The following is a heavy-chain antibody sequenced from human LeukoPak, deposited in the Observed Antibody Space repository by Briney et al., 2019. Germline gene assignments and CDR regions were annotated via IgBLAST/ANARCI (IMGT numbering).Heavy chain of an antibody. Sequence: GGSLRLSCAASGFTFSNYWMHWVRQAPGKGLVWVSRINSDGINTSYADSVKGRFTISRDNAKNTLNLQMNSLRAEDTAVYYCARTGLGMYSFDYWGQGTLVTVSS. D-gene: IGHD3/OR15-3a*01. CDR1: GFTFSNYW. J-gene: IGHJ4*02. CDR2: INSDGINT. V-gene: IGHV3-74*01. CDR3: ARTGLGMYSFDY.